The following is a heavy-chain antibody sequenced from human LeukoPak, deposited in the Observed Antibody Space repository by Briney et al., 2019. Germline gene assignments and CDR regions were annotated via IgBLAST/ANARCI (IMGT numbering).Heavy chain of an antibody. J-gene: IGHJ4*02. Sequence: GGSLRLSCAASGFTFSSYPMSWVRQAPGRGLEWLSDISGSADNTYYADSVKGLFTISRDNSKNTLYLQMNSLRAEDTAVYYCATLVFDSSGYSYFDYWGPGTLVTVSS. CDR3: ATLVFDSSGYSYFDY. CDR2: ISGSADNT. CDR1: GFTFSSYP. D-gene: IGHD2-2*03. V-gene: IGHV3-23*01.